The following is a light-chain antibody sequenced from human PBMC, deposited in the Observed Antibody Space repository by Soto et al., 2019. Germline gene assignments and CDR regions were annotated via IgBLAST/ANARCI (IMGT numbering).Light chain of an antibody. CDR2: GVS. Sequence: EIVLTQSPGTLSLSPGERATLSCRASQSVSSSYLAWYQQKPGQAPRLLIYGVSSRATGIPHRFSGSGSGTDFTLTISRLEPEDFAVYYCQQYCSSSWTFGQGTKVELK. CDR3: QQYCSSSWT. V-gene: IGKV3-20*01. CDR1: QSVSSSY. J-gene: IGKJ1*01.